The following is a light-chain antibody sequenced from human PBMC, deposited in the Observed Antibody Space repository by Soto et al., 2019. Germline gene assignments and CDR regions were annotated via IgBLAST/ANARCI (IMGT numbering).Light chain of an antibody. CDR1: QSVSSN. Sequence: EIVMTQSPATLSVSPGERATLSCRASQSVSSNLAWYQQKPGQAPRLLIYAASARATGIPARFSGSGSGTEFTLTISSLQPEDFALYYCQQYNSWPPLTFGGGTKVEIK. CDR3: QQYNSWPPLT. V-gene: IGKV3-15*01. CDR2: AAS. J-gene: IGKJ4*01.